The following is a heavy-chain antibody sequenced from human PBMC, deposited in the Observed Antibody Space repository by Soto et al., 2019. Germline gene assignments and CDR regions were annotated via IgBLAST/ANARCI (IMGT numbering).Heavy chain of an antibody. CDR3: AREASPNSGYYLDY. V-gene: IGHV4-59*12. J-gene: IGHJ4*02. D-gene: IGHD3-22*01. Sequence: SETLSLTCTVSGDSISNYYLSWIRQPPGKGLEWIGYISYSGSTNYNPSLKSRVTISADTSEIQFSLKLSSVTAADTAVYYCAREASPNSGYYLDYWGQGTLVTVPS. CDR1: GDSISNYY. CDR2: ISYSGST.